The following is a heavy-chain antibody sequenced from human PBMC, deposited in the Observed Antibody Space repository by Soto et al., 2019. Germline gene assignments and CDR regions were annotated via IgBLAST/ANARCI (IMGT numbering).Heavy chain of an antibody. Sequence: ASAELSCKASRYTFTSYARHWVRQAPGQRLEWMGWINAGNGNTKYSQKFQGRVTITRDTSASTAYMELSSLRSEDTAVYYCASGWSSSHFDYWGQGTLVTVSS. CDR3: ASGWSSSHFDY. D-gene: IGHD6-6*01. V-gene: IGHV1-3*01. CDR2: INAGNGNT. CDR1: RYTFTSYA. J-gene: IGHJ4*02.